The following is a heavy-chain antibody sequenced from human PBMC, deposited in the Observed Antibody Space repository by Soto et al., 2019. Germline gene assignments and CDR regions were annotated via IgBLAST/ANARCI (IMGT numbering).Heavy chain of an antibody. CDR1: GGSISSGGYY. CDR2: IYYSGST. CDR3: ARGLSIAAGLIPLYYFDY. D-gene: IGHD6-13*01. Sequence: QVQLQESGPGLVKPSQTLSLTCTVSGGSISSGGYYWSWIRQHPGKGLEWIGYIYYSGSTYYNPSLKSRVTISVDTSKNQFSLKLSSVTAADTAVYYCARGLSIAAGLIPLYYFDYWGQGTLVTVSS. J-gene: IGHJ4*02. V-gene: IGHV4-31*03.